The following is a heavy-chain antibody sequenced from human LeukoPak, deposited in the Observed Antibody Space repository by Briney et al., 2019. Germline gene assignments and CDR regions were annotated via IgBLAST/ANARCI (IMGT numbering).Heavy chain of an antibody. CDR3: AKDTGSPADAITMEDNAFDI. D-gene: IGHD3-3*01. V-gene: IGHV3-9*01. J-gene: IGHJ3*02. CDR1: GFIFDDYA. CDR2: ITWGRDNL. Sequence: GGSLRLSCAVSGFIFDDYAMHWVRQAPGKGLEWVSGITWGRDNLAYAASVKGRFTISRDNAKNSLYLQMESLRAEDTAVYYCAKDTGSPADAITMEDNAFDIWGQGTMVTVSS.